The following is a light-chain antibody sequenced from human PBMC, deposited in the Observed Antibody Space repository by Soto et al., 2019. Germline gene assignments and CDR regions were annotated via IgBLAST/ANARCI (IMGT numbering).Light chain of an antibody. CDR1: QSVSSD. CDR2: GAS. Sequence: EIGMTQSAATLSVSPGERATLSCAASQSVSSDLAWYHQKPGQAPRLLIYGASTRATGIPARFSGSGSGTDFTLTISRLEPEDFAVYYCQQYGSSPWTFGQGTKVDIK. CDR3: QQYGSSPWT. J-gene: IGKJ1*01. V-gene: IGKV3-20*01.